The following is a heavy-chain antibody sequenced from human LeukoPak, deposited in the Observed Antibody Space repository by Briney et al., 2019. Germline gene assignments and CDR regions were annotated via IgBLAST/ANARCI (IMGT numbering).Heavy chain of an antibody. CDR1: VGSNSSYY. J-gene: IGHJ4*02. D-gene: IGHD6-6*01. CDR2: IYYSGST. Sequence: SETLSLTCTVSVGSNSSYYWSSIRQPPGKGLEWIGYIYYSGSTDYNPSLKSRVTISLDTSKNQVSLKLSSVTAEDTAVYYCVRYSSSSRFDYWGQGTLGTVFS. CDR3: VRYSSSSRFDY. V-gene: IGHV4-59*03.